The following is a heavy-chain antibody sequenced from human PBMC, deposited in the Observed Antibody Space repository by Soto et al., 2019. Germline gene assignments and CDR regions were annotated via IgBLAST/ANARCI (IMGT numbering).Heavy chain of an antibody. CDR1: GGTFSSYA. Sequence: SVKVSCKASGGTFSSYAISWVRQAPGQGLEWMGGIIPIFGTANYAQKFQGRVTITADESTSTAYMELSSLRSEDTAVYYCARLAAAGIKQIDYWGQGTLVTVSS. CDR2: IIPIFGTA. CDR3: ARLAAAGIKQIDY. D-gene: IGHD6-13*01. J-gene: IGHJ4*02. V-gene: IGHV1-69*13.